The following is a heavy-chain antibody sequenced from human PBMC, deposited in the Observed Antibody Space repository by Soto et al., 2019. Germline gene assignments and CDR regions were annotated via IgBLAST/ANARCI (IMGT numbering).Heavy chain of an antibody. CDR2: IYSGGST. Sequence: EVQLVESGGGLVQPGGSLRLSCAASGFTVSSNYMSWVRQAPGKGLEWVSVIYSGGSTYYADSVKGRFTISRDNSKNTLYLQKNSLRAEDTAVYYCAIAGIAAAIPGSAFDIWGQGTMVTVSS. D-gene: IGHD6-13*01. CDR3: AIAGIAAAIPGSAFDI. J-gene: IGHJ3*02. V-gene: IGHV3-66*01. CDR1: GFTVSSNY.